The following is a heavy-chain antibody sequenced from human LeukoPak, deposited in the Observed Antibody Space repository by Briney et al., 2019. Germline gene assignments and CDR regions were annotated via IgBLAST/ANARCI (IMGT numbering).Heavy chain of an antibody. CDR3: ARGGYYYDSSGYVVEYFDY. CDR1: GFTFSSYW. Sequence: GGSLRLSCAASGFTFSSYWMTWVRQAPGKGLEWVANIKQDGSEKYYVDSVKGRFTISRDNAKNSLYLQMNSLRTEDTALYYCARGGYYYDSSGYVVEYFDYWGQGTLVTVSS. CDR2: IKQDGSEK. V-gene: IGHV3-7*03. D-gene: IGHD3-22*01. J-gene: IGHJ4*02.